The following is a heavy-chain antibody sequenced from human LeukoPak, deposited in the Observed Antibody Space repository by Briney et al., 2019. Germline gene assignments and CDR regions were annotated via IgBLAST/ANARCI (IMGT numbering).Heavy chain of an antibody. J-gene: IGHJ6*02. D-gene: IGHD5-24*01. V-gene: IGHV1-18*01. CDR3: ARGRHLKNYYYYYYGMDV. CDR1: GYTFTSYG. Sequence: EASVKVSCKASGYTFTSYGISWVRQAPGQGLEWMGWISAYNGNTNYAQQLQGRVTMTTDTSTSTAYMELRSLRSDDTAVYYCARGRHLKNYYYYYYGMDVWGQGTTVTVSS. CDR2: ISAYNGNT.